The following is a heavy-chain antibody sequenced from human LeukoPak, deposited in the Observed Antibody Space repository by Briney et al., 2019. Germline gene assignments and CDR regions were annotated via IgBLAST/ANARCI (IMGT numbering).Heavy chain of an antibody. Sequence: GGSLRLSCTVSGFTVSSNSMSWVRQAPGKGLEWVSFIYSGGSTQYSDSVKGRFTISRDNSKNTLYLQMNSLRAEDTAVCYCAKDTRATQPQTPDYWGQGTLVTVSS. CDR1: GFTVSSNS. D-gene: IGHD1-26*01. CDR2: IYSGGST. CDR3: AKDTRATQPQTPDY. J-gene: IGHJ4*02. V-gene: IGHV3-53*05.